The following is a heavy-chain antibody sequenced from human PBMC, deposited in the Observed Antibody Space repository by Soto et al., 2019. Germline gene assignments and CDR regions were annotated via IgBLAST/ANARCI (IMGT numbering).Heavy chain of an antibody. V-gene: IGHV3-21*01. CDR3: ARSAGDYYGMDV. CDR2: ISSSSSYI. Sequence: GGSLRLSCAASGFTFSSYNMNWVRQAPGKGLECVSSISSSSSYIYYADSVKGRFTISRDNAKNSLYLQMNSLRAEDTAVYYCARSAGDYYGMDVWGQGTTVTVSS. D-gene: IGHD3-10*01. J-gene: IGHJ6*02. CDR1: GFTFSSYN.